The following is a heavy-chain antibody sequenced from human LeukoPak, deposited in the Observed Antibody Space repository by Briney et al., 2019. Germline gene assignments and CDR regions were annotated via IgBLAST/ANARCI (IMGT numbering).Heavy chain of an antibody. D-gene: IGHD3-16*01. V-gene: IGHV4-59*02. Sequence: PSETLSLTCTVWGYPVSSCHWHWPRQSPGKGLEWIANVDYNGSTKYNPSLRGRGTMSLNTSKNQIHLKLESVTAADTARSCGTRGLCEPFYRWGQGTLVTVSS. CDR2: VDYNGST. J-gene: IGHJ5*02. CDR3: TRGLCEPFYR. CDR1: GYPVSSCH.